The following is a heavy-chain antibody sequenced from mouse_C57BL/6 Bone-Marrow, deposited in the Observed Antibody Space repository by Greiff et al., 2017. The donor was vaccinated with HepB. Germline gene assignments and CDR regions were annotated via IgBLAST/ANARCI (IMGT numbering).Heavy chain of an antibody. Sequence: QVQLKQPGAELVMPGASVKMSCKASGYTFTSYWMHWVKQRPGQGLEWIGEIDPSDSYTNYNQKFKGKSTLTVDKSSSPANMQISSLTSQDSAVYYCEREVYYDYDGFAYWGQGTQVTVSA. V-gene: IGHV1-69*01. J-gene: IGHJ3*01. CDR1: GYTFTSYW. D-gene: IGHD2-4*01. CDR2: IDPSDSYT. CDR3: EREVYYDYDGFAY.